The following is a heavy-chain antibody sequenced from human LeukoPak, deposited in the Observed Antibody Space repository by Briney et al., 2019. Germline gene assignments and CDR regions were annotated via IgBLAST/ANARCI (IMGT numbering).Heavy chain of an antibody. CDR1: GGSISSNSFY. V-gene: IGHV4-39*01. J-gene: IGHJ4*02. Sequence: SETLSLTCTVSGGSISSNSFYWGWIRQPPGKGLEWIGSLYYSGYTYYNPSLKSRVTISVDTSKNQFSLKLSSVTAADTAVYYCARHVWSEKYWGTGYYFDYWGQGTLVTVSS. CDR3: ARHVWSEKYWGTGYYFDY. D-gene: IGHD7-27*01. CDR2: LYYSGYT.